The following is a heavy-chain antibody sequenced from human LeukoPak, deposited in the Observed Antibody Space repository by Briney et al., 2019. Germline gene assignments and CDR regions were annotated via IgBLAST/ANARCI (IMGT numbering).Heavy chain of an antibody. D-gene: IGHD6-13*01. V-gene: IGHV4-59*01. CDR2: IYYSGNT. CDR3: ARDGRIKAVGNHWFDP. CDR1: GGSISSYY. J-gene: IGHJ5*02. Sequence: SETLSLTCTVSGGSISSYYWSWIRQPPGKGLEWIGYIYYSGNTNYNPSLKSRVTISVDTSKNQFSLRLSSVTAADTAVYYCARDGRIKAVGNHWFDPWGQGTLVTVSS.